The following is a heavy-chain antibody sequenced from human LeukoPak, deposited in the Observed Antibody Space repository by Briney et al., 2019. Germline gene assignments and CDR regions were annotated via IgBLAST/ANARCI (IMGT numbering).Heavy chain of an antibody. V-gene: IGHV4-4*02. J-gene: IGHJ1*01. CDR1: GGSISSGYW. CDR3: ARRDYDILTGYYIVQH. D-gene: IGHD3-9*01. CDR2: IHHSGST. Sequence: PSGTLSLTCDVSGGSISSGYWWSWLRQPPGKGLEWIGEIHHSGSTNYNPSLKSRVTISVDKSKNQFSLKLSSVTAADTAVYYCARRDYDILTGYYIVQHWGQGTLVTVSS.